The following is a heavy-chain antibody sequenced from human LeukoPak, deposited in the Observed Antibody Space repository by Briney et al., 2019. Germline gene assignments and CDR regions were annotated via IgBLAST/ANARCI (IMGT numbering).Heavy chain of an antibody. Sequence: GGSLRLSCAASGFTFSSNYMSWVRQAPGKGLEWVSIIYNGGSTYYSDSVKGRFTISRDNSKNTLYLQMNSLRAEDTAMYYCARTHTIFGVVTYFDYWGQGTLVTVSS. V-gene: IGHV3-66*02. CDR1: GFTFSSNY. CDR3: ARTHTIFGVVTYFDY. D-gene: IGHD3-3*01. J-gene: IGHJ4*02. CDR2: IYNGGST.